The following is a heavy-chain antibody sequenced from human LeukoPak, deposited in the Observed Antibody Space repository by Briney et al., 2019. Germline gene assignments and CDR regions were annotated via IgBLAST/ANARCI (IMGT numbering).Heavy chain of an antibody. V-gene: IGHV4-39*01. CDR1: GGSISSSSYY. CDR2: IYYSGST. J-gene: IGHJ6*03. CDR3: ARSPWYYYYYMDV. Sequence: SETLSLTCTVSGGSISSSSYYWGWIRQPPGKGLEWIGSIYYSGSTYYNPSLKSRVTISVDTSKNQFSLKLSSVTAADTAVYYCARSPWYYYYYMDVWGKGTTVTISS.